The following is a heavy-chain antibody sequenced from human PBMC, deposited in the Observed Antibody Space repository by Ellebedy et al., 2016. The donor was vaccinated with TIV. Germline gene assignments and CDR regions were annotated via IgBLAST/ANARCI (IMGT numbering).Heavy chain of an antibody. CDR1: GYTFTSYS. J-gene: IGHJ5*02. CDR3: ARDRYIKRIAWFDP. D-gene: IGHD2-2*02. V-gene: IGHV1-18*04. CDR2: ISGYHGNT. Sequence: AASVKVSCKASGYTFTSYSISWVRQAPGQGLEWMGWISGYHGNTNYAQKLQGRVTMTTDTSTSTAYMELRSLRSDDTAVYYCARDRYIKRIAWFDPWGQGTLVTVSS.